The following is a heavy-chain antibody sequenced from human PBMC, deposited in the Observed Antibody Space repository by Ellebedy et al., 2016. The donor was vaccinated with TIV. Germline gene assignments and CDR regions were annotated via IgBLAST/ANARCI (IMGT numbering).Heavy chain of an antibody. CDR1: GFTFSNYA. V-gene: IGHV3-23*01. D-gene: IGHD3-10*01. J-gene: IGHJ4*02. CDR2: LGGSSENT. Sequence: GESLKISCAASGFTFSNYAMSWVRQAPGKGLEWVSALGGSSENTYYADSVQGRFTISRDNSENTLYLQMNSLTTEDTAVYYCARAVIGKEDFDYWGQGSLVSVSS. CDR3: ARAVIGKEDFDY.